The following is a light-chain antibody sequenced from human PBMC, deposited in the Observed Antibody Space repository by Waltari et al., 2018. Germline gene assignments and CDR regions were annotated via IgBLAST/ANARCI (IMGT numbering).Light chain of an antibody. CDR2: ENN. CDR1: SSNIGNDY. CDR3: GTWDTSLSALI. Sequence: QSVLTQPPSVSAAPGQKVTISCSGSSSNIGNDYVSWYQQLPGTAPKLFIYENNKRPSGIPDLFSGSKSGTSATLGITGLQTGDEADYYCGTWDTSLSALIFGGGTKLTVL. J-gene: IGLJ2*01. V-gene: IGLV1-51*02.